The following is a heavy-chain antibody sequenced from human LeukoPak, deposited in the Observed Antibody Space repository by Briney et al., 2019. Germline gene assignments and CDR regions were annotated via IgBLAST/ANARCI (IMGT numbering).Heavy chain of an antibody. CDR1: GFTVTDYA. CDR3: ARRLSLRFDAFAV. J-gene: IGHJ3*01. CDR2: MSDIGPNT. Sequence: GGSLRLSCAASGFTVTDYAMTWIRQSPGKGLEWVSSMSDIGPNTYYADSVKGRFTISRDTSKNTLFLQMNSLKAEDTALYFCARRLSLRFDAFAVWGPGTVVTVSS. V-gene: IGHV3-23*01. D-gene: IGHD3-3*01.